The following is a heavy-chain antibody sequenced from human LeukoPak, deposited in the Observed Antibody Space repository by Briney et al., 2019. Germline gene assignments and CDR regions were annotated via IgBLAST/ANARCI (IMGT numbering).Heavy chain of an antibody. CDR2: IYYSGST. J-gene: IGHJ6*03. CDR1: GGSISSYY. V-gene: IGHV4-59*01. Sequence: SETLSLTCTVSGGSISSYYWSWIRQPPGKGLEWIAYIYYSGSTNYNPSLKSRVTISVDTSKNQFSLKLSSVTAADTAVYYCARDGGSYSYMDVWGKGITVTVSS. CDR3: ARDGGSYSYMDV. D-gene: IGHD1-26*01.